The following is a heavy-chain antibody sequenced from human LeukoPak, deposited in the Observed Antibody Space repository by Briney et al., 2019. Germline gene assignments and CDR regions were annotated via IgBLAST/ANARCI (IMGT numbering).Heavy chain of an antibody. Sequence: KVSETLSLTCTVSGGSISSSSYYWSWIRQPPGKGLEWIGEINHSGGTNYNPSLKSRVTISVDTSKNQFSLKLSSVTAADTAVYYCASGERRPAAPIYYYGMDVWGQGTTVTVSS. J-gene: IGHJ6*02. V-gene: IGHV4-39*07. D-gene: IGHD2-2*01. CDR2: INHSGGT. CDR3: ASGERRPAAPIYYYGMDV. CDR1: GGSISSSSYY.